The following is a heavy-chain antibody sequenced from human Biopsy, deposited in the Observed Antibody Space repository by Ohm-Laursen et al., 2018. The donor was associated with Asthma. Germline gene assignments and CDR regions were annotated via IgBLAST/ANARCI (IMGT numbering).Heavy chain of an antibody. V-gene: IGHV4-59*01. CDR3: ARGISRVTGLFDHFDS. Sequence: SETLSLTWTVSGDSISSYHWSWIRQPPGKGLEWIGYVFYGGATNYNPSLKSRVTISVDTSKNQFFLRLSSVTAADAAVYYCARGISRVTGLFDHFDSWGQGTLVTVSS. CDR1: GDSISSYH. J-gene: IGHJ4*02. CDR2: VFYGGAT. D-gene: IGHD2-21*02.